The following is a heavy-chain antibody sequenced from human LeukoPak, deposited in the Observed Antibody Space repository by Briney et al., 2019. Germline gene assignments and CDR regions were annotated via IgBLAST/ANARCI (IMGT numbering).Heavy chain of an antibody. V-gene: IGHV4-59*01. Sequence: SETLSLTCTVSGGSISSYYWSWIRQPPGKGLEWIGYIYYSGSTSYNPSLKSRVTISVDTSKNQFSLQLSSVTAADTAVYYCARGESPGYSSSWGYWGQGTLVTVSS. CDR3: ARGESPGYSSSWGY. CDR1: GGSISSYY. D-gene: IGHD6-13*01. J-gene: IGHJ4*02. CDR2: IYYSGST.